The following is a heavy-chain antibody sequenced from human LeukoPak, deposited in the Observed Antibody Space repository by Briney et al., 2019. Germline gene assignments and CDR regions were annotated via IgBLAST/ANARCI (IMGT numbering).Heavy chain of an antibody. D-gene: IGHD4-23*01. CDR1: GYTFTSHD. CDR3: ARADGGNSPGYYYGLDV. V-gene: IGHV1-8*01. Sequence: ASVKVSRKASGYTFTSHDINWVRQATGQGFEWMGRLNPDSGYTGSAQKFQGRVTMTRDTSISTAYMELSSLRSEDTAVYYCARADGGNSPGYYYGLDVWGQGTTVTVSS. CDR2: LNPDSGYT. J-gene: IGHJ6*02.